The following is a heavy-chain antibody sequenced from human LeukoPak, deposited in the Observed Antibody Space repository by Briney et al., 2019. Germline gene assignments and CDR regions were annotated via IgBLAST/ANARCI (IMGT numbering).Heavy chain of an antibody. Sequence: SETLSLTCPVSSGSISSGVYYWSWIRQHPGKGLGWIGYIYYSGSTYYNPSLKSRVAISVDTSKNQFSLKLSSVTAADTAVYYCARGVRWLQLSYFDYWGRGTLVTVSS. CDR1: SGSISSGVYY. J-gene: IGHJ4*02. D-gene: IGHD5-24*01. CDR3: ARGVRWLQLSYFDY. CDR2: IYYSGST. V-gene: IGHV4-31*03.